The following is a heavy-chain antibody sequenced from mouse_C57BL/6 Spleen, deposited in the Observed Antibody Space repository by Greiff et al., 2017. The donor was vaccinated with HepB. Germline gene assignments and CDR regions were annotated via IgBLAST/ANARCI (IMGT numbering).Heavy chain of an antibody. V-gene: IGHV3-6*01. CDR3: ARGDYYGSSCYFDY. D-gene: IGHD1-1*01. J-gene: IGHJ2*01. CDR1: GYSITSGYY. Sequence: DVQLQESGPGLVKPSQSLSLTCSVTGYSITSGYYWNWIRQFPGNKLEWMGYISYDGSNNYNPSLKNRISITRDTSKNQFFLKLNSVTTEDTATYYCARGDYYGSSCYFDYWGQGTTLTVSS. CDR2: ISYDGSN.